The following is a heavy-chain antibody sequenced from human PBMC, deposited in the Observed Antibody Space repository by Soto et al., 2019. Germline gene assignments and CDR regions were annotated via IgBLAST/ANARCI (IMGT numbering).Heavy chain of an antibody. J-gene: IGHJ6*02. D-gene: IGHD7-27*01. CDR3: ARDDNPGAMDV. V-gene: IGHV3-48*02. Sequence: EVQLVESGGGLVQPGGSLRLSCAASGFTFSSYSMNWVRQAPGKGLEWVSYISSSSSTIYYADSVKGRFTISRDNAKNSVYLQMNSLRDEDTAVYYCARDDNPGAMDVWGQGTTVTVSS. CDR1: GFTFSSYS. CDR2: ISSSSSTI.